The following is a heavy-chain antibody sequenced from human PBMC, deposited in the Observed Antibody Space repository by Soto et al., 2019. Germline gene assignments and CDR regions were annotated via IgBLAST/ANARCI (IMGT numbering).Heavy chain of an antibody. D-gene: IGHD3-16*02. J-gene: IGHJ4*02. CDR2: IIPIFGTA. CDR1: GGTFSSYA. CDR3: ATAVVVTTPRYYFDY. Sequence: SVKVSCKASGGTFSSYAISWVRQAPGQGLEWMGGIIPIFGTANYAQKFQGRVTITADESTSTAYMELSSLRSEDTAVYYCATAVVVTTPRYYFDYWGQGTLVTVSS. V-gene: IGHV1-69*13.